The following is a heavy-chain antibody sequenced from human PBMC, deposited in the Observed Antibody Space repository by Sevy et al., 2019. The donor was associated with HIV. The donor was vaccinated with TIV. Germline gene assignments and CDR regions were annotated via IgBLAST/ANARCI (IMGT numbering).Heavy chain of an antibody. V-gene: IGHV3-15*01. J-gene: IGHJ4*02. Sequence: GGSLRLSCGASGFTFSNAWMTWVRQAPGKGLEWVGRIKSKSEGGTTDYAAPVKGRFTISRDDSKNTLYLHMNSLKSDDTAVYYCTNNRGYCIDGACGEYFDSWGQGTLVTVSS. D-gene: IGHD2-8*01. CDR1: GFTFSNAW. CDR3: TNNRGYCIDGACGEYFDS. CDR2: IKSKSEGGTT.